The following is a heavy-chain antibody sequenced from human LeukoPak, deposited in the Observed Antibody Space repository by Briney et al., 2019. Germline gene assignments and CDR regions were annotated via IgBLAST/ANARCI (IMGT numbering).Heavy chain of an antibody. CDR1: GFTVSSNY. CDR2: IYSGGST. V-gene: IGHV3-66*01. D-gene: IGHD5-24*01. CDR3: ARSRRDGSERYYYYGMDV. Sequence: GGSLRLSCAASGFTVSSNYMSWVRQAPGKGLEWVSVIYSGGSTYYADSVKGRFTISRDNSKNTLYLQMNSLRAEDTAVYYCARSRRDGSERYYYYGMDVWGQGTTVTVSS. J-gene: IGHJ6*02.